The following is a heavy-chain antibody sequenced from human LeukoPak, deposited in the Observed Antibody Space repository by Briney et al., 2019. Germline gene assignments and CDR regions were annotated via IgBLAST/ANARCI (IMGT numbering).Heavy chain of an antibody. Sequence: GGSLRLSCAASGFTFSRYWMHWVRQAPGKGLVWVSRINSDGRSTTYADSVKGRFTISRDNSKNTLYLQMNSLRAEDTAVYYCAREGDYYGSGVPFDYWGQGTLVTVSS. CDR3: AREGDYYGSGVPFDY. CDR2: INSDGRST. J-gene: IGHJ4*02. V-gene: IGHV3-74*01. D-gene: IGHD3-10*01. CDR1: GFTFSRYW.